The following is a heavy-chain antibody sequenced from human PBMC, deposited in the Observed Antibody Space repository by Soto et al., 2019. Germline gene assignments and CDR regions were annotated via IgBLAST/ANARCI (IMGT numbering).Heavy chain of an antibody. Sequence: ASVKVSCKASGGTFSSYTISWVRQPPGQGLEWMGRIIPLLGIANYAQTYQGRVTITADKSTSTAYMELSSLRSEDTAVYYCVRAGGVNDYDRSGDSFDIWGQGTMVTVSS. CDR1: GGTFSSYT. V-gene: IGHV1-69*02. CDR2: IIPLLGIA. CDR3: VRAGGVNDYDRSGDSFDI. J-gene: IGHJ3*02. D-gene: IGHD3-22*01.